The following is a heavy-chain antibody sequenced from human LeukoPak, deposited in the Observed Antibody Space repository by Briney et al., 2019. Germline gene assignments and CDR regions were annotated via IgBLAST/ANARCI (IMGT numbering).Heavy chain of an antibody. CDR1: GFTISSNS. V-gene: IGHV3-53*01. D-gene: IGHD3-3*01. CDR2: IFSST. Sequence: PGGSLRLSCTVSGFTISSNSMSWVRQAPGKGLEWVSFIFSSTHYSDSVKGRFTISRDNSKNTLYLQMNSLRAEDTAVYYCAKTSGYTDNWFDPWGQGTLVTVSS. CDR3: AKTSGYTDNWFDP. J-gene: IGHJ5*02.